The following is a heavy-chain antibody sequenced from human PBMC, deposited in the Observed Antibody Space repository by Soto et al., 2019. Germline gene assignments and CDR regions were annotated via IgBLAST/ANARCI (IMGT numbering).Heavy chain of an antibody. CDR3: AKVSSSSSGIDY. D-gene: IGHD6-6*01. CDR2: ISWNSGSI. Sequence: GGSLRLSCAASGFTFDDYAMHWVRQAPGKGLEWVSGISWNSGSIGYADSVKGRFTISRDNAKNSLYLQMNGLRAEDTALYYCAKVSSSSSGIDYWGQGTLVTVSS. V-gene: IGHV3-9*01. J-gene: IGHJ4*02. CDR1: GFTFDDYA.